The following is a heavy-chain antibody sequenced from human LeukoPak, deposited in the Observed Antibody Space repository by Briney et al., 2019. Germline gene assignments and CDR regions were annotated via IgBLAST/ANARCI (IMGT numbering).Heavy chain of an antibody. J-gene: IGHJ4*02. D-gene: IGHD4-23*01. CDR1: GGSISSHY. CDR3: ARSDYGGNLDY. CDR2: IYYSGTT. Sequence: PSETLSLTCTVSGGSISSHYWSWVRQPPGKGLEWIGYIYYSGTTHYNSSLKSRVTISLDTSKTQFSLRLNSVTAADTAVYYCARSDYGGNLDYWGQGALVTVSS. V-gene: IGHV4-59*11.